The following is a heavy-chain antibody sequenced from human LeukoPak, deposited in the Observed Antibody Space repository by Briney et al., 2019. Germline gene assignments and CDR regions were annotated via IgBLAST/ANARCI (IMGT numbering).Heavy chain of an antibody. V-gene: IGHV5-51*01. CDR3: ASHSGSGWSRIPDAFAI. J-gene: IGHJ3*02. CDR1: GYSFTTYW. CDR2: IYPGDSDT. D-gene: IGHD6-19*01. Sequence: GESLKISCKGSGYSFTTYWIGWVRQMPGKGREWMGIIYPGDSDTRYSPSFQGQVTISVDKSITTAYLQWSSLKASDTAIYYCASHSGSGWSRIPDAFAIWGQGTMVTVSS.